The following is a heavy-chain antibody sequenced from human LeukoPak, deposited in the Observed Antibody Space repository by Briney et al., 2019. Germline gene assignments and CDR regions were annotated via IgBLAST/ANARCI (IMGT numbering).Heavy chain of an antibody. CDR3: ARRQGTTLSFDY. CDR2: INAYNGNT. Sequence: ASVNVSCKASGYTFTSHGFSGVRQAPAQGLEGMGWINAYNGNTNYAQKLQGRVTMTTDTSTSTAYMELMSLRFDDTAVYYCARRQGTTLSFDYWGQGTLVTVSS. CDR1: GYTFTSHG. D-gene: IGHD1-1*01. V-gene: IGHV1-18*01. J-gene: IGHJ4*02.